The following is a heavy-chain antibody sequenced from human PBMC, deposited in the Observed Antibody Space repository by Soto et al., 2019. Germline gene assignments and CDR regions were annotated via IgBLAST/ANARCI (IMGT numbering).Heavy chain of an antibody. CDR2: ISVYSGNT. CDR3: ARDRSPYYEYISGNPHY. J-gene: IGHJ4*02. V-gene: IGHV1-18*01. Sequence: SCKASGDTFTNYCFSWVRQAPVQGLEWMGWISVYSGNTNYAQNLQGRVTMTTDTSTSTAYMELRSLSSDDTAVYYCARDRSPYYEYISGNPHYFGQGTLVT. D-gene: IGHD3-22*01. CDR1: GDTFTNYC.